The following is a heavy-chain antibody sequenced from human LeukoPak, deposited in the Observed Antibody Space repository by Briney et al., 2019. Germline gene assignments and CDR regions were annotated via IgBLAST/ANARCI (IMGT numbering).Heavy chain of an antibody. D-gene: IGHD3-22*01. V-gene: IGHV1-2*02. CDR1: GYTFTDYY. CDR3: ARDTYYDSSGYYYYYMDV. CDR2: INPNSGDT. J-gene: IGHJ6*03. Sequence: ASVKVSCKASGYTFTDYYINWVRQAPGQGLEWIGWINPNSGDTNYAQKFQDRVTMTRDTSISTAYIELNLLRSDDTAVFYCARDTYYDSSGYYYYYMDVWGKGTTVTISS.